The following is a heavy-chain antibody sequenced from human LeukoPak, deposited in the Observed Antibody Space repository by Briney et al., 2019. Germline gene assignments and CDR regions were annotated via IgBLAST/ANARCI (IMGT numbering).Heavy chain of an antibody. V-gene: IGHV3-23*01. CDR1: GFTFSSYA. CDR2: ISGSGGST. J-gene: IGHJ4*02. Sequence: GGSLRLSCAASGFTFSSYAMSWVRQAPGKGLEWVSAISGSGGSTYYADPVKGRFTISRDNSKNTLYLQMNSLRAEDTAVYYCAKVMPLYQLQWGLYDYWGQGTLVTVSS. D-gene: IGHD2-2*01. CDR3: AKVMPLYQLQWGLYDY.